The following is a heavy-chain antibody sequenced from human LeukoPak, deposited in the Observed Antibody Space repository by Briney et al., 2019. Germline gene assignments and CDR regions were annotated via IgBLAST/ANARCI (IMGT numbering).Heavy chain of an antibody. CDR2: ISSNGGST. CDR3: VKDKSRLQWLVPGSFDY. V-gene: IGHV3-64D*06. J-gene: IGHJ4*02. CDR1: GFTFSSYA. D-gene: IGHD6-19*01. Sequence: QTGGSLRLSCSASGFTFSSYAMHWVRQAPGKGLEYVSAISSNGGSTYYADSVKGRFTISRDNSKNTLYLQMSSLRAEDTAVYYCVKDKSRLQWLVPGSFDYWGQGTLVTVSS.